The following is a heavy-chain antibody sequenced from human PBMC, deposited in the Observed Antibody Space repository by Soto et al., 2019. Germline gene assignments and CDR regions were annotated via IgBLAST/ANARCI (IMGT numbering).Heavy chain of an antibody. V-gene: IGHV3-30*03. D-gene: IGHD4-4*01. CDR1: GFSFSSHG. CDR3: ARSSISDYRGPFEL. J-gene: IGHJ4*02. Sequence: GVSLRLSCAASGFSFSSHGMHWVRQAPGKGLEWVAVVTFDGSHQYYADSVKGRFTISRDNSRNMVYLQMNSLREDDTAIYFCARSSISDYRGPFELWGKGTQVTVSS. CDR2: VTFDGSHQ.